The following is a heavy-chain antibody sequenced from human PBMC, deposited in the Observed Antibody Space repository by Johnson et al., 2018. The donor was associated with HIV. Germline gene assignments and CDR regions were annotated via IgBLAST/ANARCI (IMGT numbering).Heavy chain of an antibody. Sequence: VQLVESGGGLVQPGGSLRLSCAAYGFTFSSYDMHWVRQATGKGLEWVSAIGTAGDTYYPGSVKGRFTISRDNAKNTLYLQMNSLRAEDTAVYYCAKAWEMALGAFDIWGQGTMVTVSS. CDR2: IGTAGDT. V-gene: IGHV3-13*01. J-gene: IGHJ3*02. D-gene: IGHD5-24*01. CDR1: GFTFSSYD. CDR3: AKAWEMALGAFDI.